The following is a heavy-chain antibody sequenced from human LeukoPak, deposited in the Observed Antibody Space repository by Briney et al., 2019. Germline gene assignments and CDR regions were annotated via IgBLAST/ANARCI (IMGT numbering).Heavy chain of an antibody. V-gene: IGHV3-21*01. CDR2: ISSSSSYI. J-gene: IGHJ4*02. D-gene: IGHD6-13*01. CDR3: ASRRGPGYSSSWYAGY. Sequence: GGSLRLSCAASGFTFSSYSMNWVRQAPGKGLEWVSSISSSSSYIYYADSVKGRFTISRDNAKNSLYLQMNSLGAEDTAVYCCASRRGPGYSSSWYAGYWGQGTLVTVSS. CDR1: GFTFSSYS.